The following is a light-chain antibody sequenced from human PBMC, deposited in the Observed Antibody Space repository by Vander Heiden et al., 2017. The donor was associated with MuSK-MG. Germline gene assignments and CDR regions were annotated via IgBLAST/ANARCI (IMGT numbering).Light chain of an antibody. Sequence: VLTQSPGTLSLSPGDRATLSCRASQSVSNYLAWYQQKPGQAPRLLIYAASSRATGVPARFSGSGSGTDFTLTISSLEPEDFAVYYCQHRNTWLTFGGGTTVEIK. CDR1: QSVSNY. V-gene: IGKV3-11*01. CDR3: QHRNTWLT. CDR2: AAS. J-gene: IGKJ4*01.